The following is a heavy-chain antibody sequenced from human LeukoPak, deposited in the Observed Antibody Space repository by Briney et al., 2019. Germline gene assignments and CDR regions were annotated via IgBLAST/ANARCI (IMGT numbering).Heavy chain of an antibody. D-gene: IGHD4-17*01. CDR2: INPNSRGT. CDR1: GYTFTCYY. Sequence: ASVKVSCKASGYTFTCYYMHWVRQAPGQGREGMGWINPNSRGTNSAQTFQGRVTMTRDTSISTAYMELSRLRSDDTAVYYCASLDYGGDYWGQGTLVTVSS. CDR3: ASLDYGGDY. V-gene: IGHV1-2*02. J-gene: IGHJ4*02.